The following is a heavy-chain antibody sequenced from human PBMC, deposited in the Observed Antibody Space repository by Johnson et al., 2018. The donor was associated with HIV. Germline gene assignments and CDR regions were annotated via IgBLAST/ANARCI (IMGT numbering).Heavy chain of an antibody. D-gene: IGHD1-26*01. CDR1: GFTFSSYG. Sequence: VQLVESGGGLVQPGGSLRLSCAASGFTFSSYGMSWVRQAPGKGLEWVSGIYSGGSTYYSDSVKGRFTISRDNSKNTLYLQMNSLRAEDTAVYYCARDLSEGELGHAFDIWGQGTMVTVSS. J-gene: IGHJ3*02. CDR3: ARDLSEGELGHAFDI. CDR2: IYSGGST. V-gene: IGHV3-66*01.